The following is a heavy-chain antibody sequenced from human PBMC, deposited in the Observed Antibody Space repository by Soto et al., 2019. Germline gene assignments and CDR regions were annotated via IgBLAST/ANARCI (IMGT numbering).Heavy chain of an antibody. J-gene: IGHJ6*02. V-gene: IGHV1-3*01. CDR3: ASTRRDGYNNYYYYYGMDV. CDR2: INAGNGNT. Sequence: GASVKVSCKASGYTFTSYAMHWVRQAPGQRLEWMGWINAGNGNTKYSQKFQGRVTISRDNAKNSLYLQMNSLRAEDTAVYYCASTRRDGYNNYYYYYGMDVWGQGTTVTVSS. CDR1: GYTFTSYA. D-gene: IGHD5-12*01.